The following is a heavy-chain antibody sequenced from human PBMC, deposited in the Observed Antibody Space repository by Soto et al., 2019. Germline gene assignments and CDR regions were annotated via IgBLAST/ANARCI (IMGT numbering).Heavy chain of an antibody. CDR3: ARGPYCSSTSCYYFDY. V-gene: IGHV3-74*01. CDR2: INSDGSST. J-gene: IGHJ4*02. CDR1: GFTFSSYW. Sequence: GGSLRLSCAASGFTFSSYWMHWVRQAPGKGLVWVSRINSDGSSTSYADSVKGRFTISRDNAKTTLYLQMNSLRAEDTAVYYCARGPYCSSTSCYYFDYWGQGTLVTVSS. D-gene: IGHD2-2*01.